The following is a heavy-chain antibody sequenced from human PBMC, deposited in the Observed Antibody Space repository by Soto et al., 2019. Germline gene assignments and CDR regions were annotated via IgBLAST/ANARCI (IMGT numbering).Heavy chain of an antibody. J-gene: IGHJ5*02. CDR3: ARKDKSGYFNWFDP. V-gene: IGHV5-51*01. CDR1: GYRFTSYG. D-gene: IGHD3-22*01. Sequence: PGESLKISCRTSGYRFTSYGIAWVRHMPGKGLEWMGIIFPSDSDTRYSPSFQGQVTISADRSTSTFFLQWASLKASDTAVYFWARKDKSGYFNWFDPWGQGTLVTVSS. CDR2: IFPSDSDT.